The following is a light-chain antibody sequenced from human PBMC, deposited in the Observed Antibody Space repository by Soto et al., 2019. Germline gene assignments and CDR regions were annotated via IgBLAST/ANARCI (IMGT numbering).Light chain of an antibody. CDR3: QHYGSSGT. CDR1: QSISRY. V-gene: IGKV3-20*01. J-gene: IGKJ1*01. Sequence: VLPPSPATLPLSPGARATLPFRASQSISRYLAWYQQKPGQAPRLLTYDASSRATGIPDRFSGSGSGTYFTLTISSLEPEDFAVYYCQHYGSSGTFGQGTKVDIK. CDR2: DAS.